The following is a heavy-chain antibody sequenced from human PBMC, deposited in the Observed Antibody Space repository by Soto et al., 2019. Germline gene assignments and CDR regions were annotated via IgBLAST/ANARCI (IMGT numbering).Heavy chain of an antibody. CDR1: GFTFSNYG. J-gene: IGHJ6*02. CDR3: ERDIERVTAKHDSDYHAMDV. V-gene: IGHV1-18*01. Sequence: ASVKFSCKASGFTFSNYGLNWLRQAPGQGREWMGWVSANNGHTNYAQNLQGRVSMTTDTSTSTAYMELRSLRFGGTAVDYCERDIERVTAKHDSDYHAMDVWGQGTPVTVSS. CDR2: VSANNGHT. D-gene: IGHD2-15*01.